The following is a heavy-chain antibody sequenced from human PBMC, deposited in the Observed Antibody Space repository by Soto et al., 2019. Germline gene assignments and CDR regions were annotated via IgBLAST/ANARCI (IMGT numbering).Heavy chain of an antibody. D-gene: IGHD6-19*01. CDR1: GFTFSSYA. CDR3: ASSIAVAGPSFH. Sequence: GGSLRLSCAASGFTFSSYAMHWVRQAPGKGLEWVAVISYDGSNKYYADSVKGRFTISRDNAKNTLYLQMNSLRAEDTAVYYCASSIAVAGPSFHWGQGTLVTVSS. J-gene: IGHJ4*02. CDR2: ISYDGSNK. V-gene: IGHV3-30-3*01.